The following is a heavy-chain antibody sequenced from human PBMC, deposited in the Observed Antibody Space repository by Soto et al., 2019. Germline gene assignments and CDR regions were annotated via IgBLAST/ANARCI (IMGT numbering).Heavy chain of an antibody. V-gene: IGHV1-2*02. CDR1: GYTFTSYY. CDR2: INPDSGVT. J-gene: IGHJ6*02. Sequence: QVQLVQSGAEVKKPGASVKVSCKASGYTFTSYYMHWVRQAPGQGLEWMGWINPDSGVTYYPHKFQDRVIMTRDTSISTAYMELSRLTSDDTALYYCARDRGVRDVWGQGTTVIVSS. CDR3: ARDRGVRDV. D-gene: IGHD2-8*01.